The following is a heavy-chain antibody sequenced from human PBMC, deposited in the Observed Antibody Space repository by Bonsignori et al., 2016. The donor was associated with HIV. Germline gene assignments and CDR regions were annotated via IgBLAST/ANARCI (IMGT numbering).Heavy chain of an antibody. Sequence: GGSLRLSCAASGFTFSDYAMSWVRQAPGKGLEWVSSISGSGESIYYADSVKGRFSISRDNSKNTLYLQMNSLRAEDSAVYYCAKRPLWGYSKTHFDYWGQGAQVTVSS. CDR2: ISGSGESI. J-gene: IGHJ4*02. CDR3: AKRPLWGYSKTHFDY. V-gene: IGHV3-23*01. D-gene: IGHD5-12*01. CDR1: GFTFSDYA.